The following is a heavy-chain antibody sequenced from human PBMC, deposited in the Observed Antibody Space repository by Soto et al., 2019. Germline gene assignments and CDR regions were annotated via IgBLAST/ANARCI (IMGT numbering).Heavy chain of an antibody. CDR2: IYYSGST. CDR1: GGSISSGDYY. CDR3: ARARFPYYYDSSGMTFDY. V-gene: IGHV4-30-4*01. Sequence: PSETLSLTCTVSGGSISSGDYYWSWIRQPPGKGLEWIGYIYYSGSTYYNPSLKSRVTISVDTSKNQFSLKLSSVTAADTAVYYCARARFPYYYDSSGMTFDYWGQGTLVTVSS. J-gene: IGHJ4*02. D-gene: IGHD3-22*01.